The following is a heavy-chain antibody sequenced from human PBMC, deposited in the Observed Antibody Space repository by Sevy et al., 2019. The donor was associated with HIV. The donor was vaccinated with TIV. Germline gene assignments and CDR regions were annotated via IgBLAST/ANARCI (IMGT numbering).Heavy chain of an antibody. J-gene: IGHJ5*02. CDR2: IYYGGNT. CDR1: GGSISSSNYY. CDR3: VQARYNYFDP. Sequence: SETLSLTCTVSGGSISSSNYYWGWIRQPPGRGLDWIGSIYYGGNTYYNPSLKSRVSISVDTSNNPFSLNLRSVTAADTAVYFCVQARYNYFDPWGQGTLVTVSS. V-gene: IGHV4-39*01.